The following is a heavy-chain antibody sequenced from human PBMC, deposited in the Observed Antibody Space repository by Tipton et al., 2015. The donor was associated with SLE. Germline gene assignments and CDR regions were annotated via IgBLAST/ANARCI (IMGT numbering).Heavy chain of an antibody. J-gene: IGHJ4*02. CDR3: TRDSGDEYSFDS. V-gene: IGHV4-38-2*02. CDR1: GHSISRGYF. D-gene: IGHD4-11*01. CDR2: VHYSRRT. Sequence: TLSLTCGVSGHSISRGYFWGWIRQPPGRGLEWVGSVHYSRRTYYNPSLKSRVTISVDRSKNQFSLKLSSVTAADTAVYYCTRDSGDEYSFDSWGQGTLVTVSS.